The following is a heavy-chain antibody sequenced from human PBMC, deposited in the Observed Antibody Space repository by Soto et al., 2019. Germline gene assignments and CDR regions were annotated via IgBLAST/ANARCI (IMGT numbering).Heavy chain of an antibody. CDR2: IYYSGST. J-gene: IGHJ5*02. Sequence: SETLSLTCIVSGGSINSGGYQWSWIRQHPGKGLEWIGYIYYSGSTYYNPSLKSRVTISVDTSKNQFSLKLRSVTAADTAVYYCARGKNWFDPWGQGTLVTVSS. CDR1: GGSINSGGYQ. V-gene: IGHV4-31*03. CDR3: ARGKNWFDP.